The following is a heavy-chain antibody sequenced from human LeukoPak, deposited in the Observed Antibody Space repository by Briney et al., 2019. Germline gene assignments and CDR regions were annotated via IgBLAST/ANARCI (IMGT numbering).Heavy chain of an antibody. CDR3: ARDSQLGRFDS. V-gene: IGHV4-34*01. J-gene: IGHJ4*02. Sequence: SETLSLTCAVYGGSFSGYYWSWIRQPPGKGLEWIGEINHSGSTNYNPSLKSRVTISVDTSKNQFSLKLSSVTAADTSVYYCARDSQLGRFDSWGQGTLVTVSS. CDR2: INHSGST. D-gene: IGHD7-27*01. CDR1: GGSFSGYY.